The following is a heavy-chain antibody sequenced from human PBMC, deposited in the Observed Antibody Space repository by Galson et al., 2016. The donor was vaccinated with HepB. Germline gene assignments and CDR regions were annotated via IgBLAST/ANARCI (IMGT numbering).Heavy chain of an antibody. CDR3: ARESYYGSGNYQDY. J-gene: IGHJ4*02. Sequence: SLRLSCAASGFTFSSFGMNWVRQAPGTGLEWVAVIWYDGNNKYYAHSVKGRFTISRDNSKNTLYLQMNSLRAEDTAVYFCARESYYGSGNYQDYWGQGTLVTVSA. V-gene: IGHV3-33*01. CDR2: IWYDGNNK. CDR1: GFTFSSFG. D-gene: IGHD3-10*01.